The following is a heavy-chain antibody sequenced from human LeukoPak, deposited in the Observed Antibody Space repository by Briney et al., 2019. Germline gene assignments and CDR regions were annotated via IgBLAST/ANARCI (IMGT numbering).Heavy chain of an antibody. CDR2: IRHDGNAK. CDR1: GFAFSDFW. Sequence: GGSLRLSCAASGFAFSDFWMSWVRQAPGKWQEWVANIRHDGNAKNYVPSVRGRFTISRDNAKNSLYLQMNSLTVEDTAVYYCATSHDSAGNDWGQGTLVTVSS. D-gene: IGHD2-15*01. CDR3: ATSHDSAGND. J-gene: IGHJ4*02. V-gene: IGHV3-7*01.